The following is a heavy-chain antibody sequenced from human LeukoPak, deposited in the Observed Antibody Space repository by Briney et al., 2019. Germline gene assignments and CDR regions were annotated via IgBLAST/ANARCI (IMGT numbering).Heavy chain of an antibody. CDR2: ISNSGSSI. Sequence: GGSLRLSCAASGFTFSSYEMNWVRQAPGKGLEWVSYISNSGSSIFYADSVKGRFTISRDNSKNTLSLQMNSLRAEDTAVYYCARTPAYSGYGYWGQGTLVSVSS. CDR1: GFTFSSYE. V-gene: IGHV3-48*03. J-gene: IGHJ4*02. CDR3: ARTPAYSGYGY. D-gene: IGHD5-12*01.